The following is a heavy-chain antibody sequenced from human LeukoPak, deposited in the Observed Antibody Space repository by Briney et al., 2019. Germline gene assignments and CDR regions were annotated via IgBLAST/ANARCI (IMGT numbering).Heavy chain of an antibody. CDR1: GFTFSSYW. CDR3: ARDQAEYCSSTSCYADDYYYYGMDV. D-gene: IGHD2-2*01. V-gene: IGHV3-7*01. Sequence: GGSLRLSCAASGFTFSSYWMSWVRQAPGKGLEWVANIKQDGSEKYYVDSVKGRFTISRDNAKNSLYLQMNSLRAEDTAVYYCARDQAEYCSSTSCYADDYYYYGMDVWGQGTTVTVSS. CDR2: IKQDGSEK. J-gene: IGHJ6*02.